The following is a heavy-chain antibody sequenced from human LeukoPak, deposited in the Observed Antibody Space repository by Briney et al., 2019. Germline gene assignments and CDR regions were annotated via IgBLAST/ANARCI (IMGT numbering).Heavy chain of an antibody. D-gene: IGHD3-22*01. CDR2: INPNSGGT. V-gene: IGHV1-2*02. Sequence: ASVKVSCKASGYTFTGYYMRWARQAPGQGLEGMGWINPNSGGTNYAQKFQGRVTMTRDTSISTAYMELSRLRSDDTAVSYCARNRAIVVVITTGFDAFDIWGQGTMVTVSS. J-gene: IGHJ3*02. CDR1: GYTFTGYY. CDR3: ARNRAIVVVITTGFDAFDI.